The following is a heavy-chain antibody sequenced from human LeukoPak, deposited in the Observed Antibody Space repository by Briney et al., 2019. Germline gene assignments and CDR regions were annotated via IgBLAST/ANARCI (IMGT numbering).Heavy chain of an antibody. V-gene: IGHV5-51*01. CDR1: GYSFSSYW. D-gene: IGHD3-3*01. CDR2: IFPGDSDT. J-gene: IGHJ3*02. Sequence: GESLKISCKGSGYSFSSYWIAWVRQMPGKGLEWMGIIFPGDSDTRYGPSFQDQVTISVDKSINTAYLQWSSLKASDTATYYCARREGNYDIWSGYHRDAFDIWGQGTMITVSS. CDR3: ARREGNYDIWSGYHRDAFDI.